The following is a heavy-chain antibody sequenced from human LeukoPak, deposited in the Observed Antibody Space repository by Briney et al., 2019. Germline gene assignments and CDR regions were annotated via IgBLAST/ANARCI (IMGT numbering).Heavy chain of an antibody. CDR2: INPKTGGT. CDR1: GYTFTGYY. Sequence: GASVKVSCKASGYTFTGYYMHWVRQPPGQGLEWMGWINPKTGGTNYEQKFQGRVIMTRDTSISTAYMELSSLRSDDTAVYYCARHMTTANNWFDPWGQGTLVTVSS. CDR3: ARHMTTANNWFDP. J-gene: IGHJ5*02. V-gene: IGHV1-2*02. D-gene: IGHD1-1*01.